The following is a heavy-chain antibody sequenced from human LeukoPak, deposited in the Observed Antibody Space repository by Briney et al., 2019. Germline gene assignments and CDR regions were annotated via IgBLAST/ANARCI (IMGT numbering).Heavy chain of an antibody. D-gene: IGHD6-13*01. CDR3: ARHVHSWPYYFDY. Sequence: SGTLSLTWTVSGASVTISSYYWGWIRQPPGKGLEWIGSIYYSGSTYYNPSLKTRVTISVDTSKNQFSLKLSSVTAADTAVYYCARHVHSWPYYFDYWGQGTLVTVSS. CDR2: IYYSGST. V-gene: IGHV4-39*01. J-gene: IGHJ4*02. CDR1: GASVTISSYY.